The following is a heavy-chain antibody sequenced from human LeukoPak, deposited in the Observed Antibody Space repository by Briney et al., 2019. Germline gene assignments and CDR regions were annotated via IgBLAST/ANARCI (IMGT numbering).Heavy chain of an antibody. J-gene: IGHJ4*02. D-gene: IGHD3-22*01. Sequence: PGGSLRLSCAASGFTFSSYEMNWVRQAPGKGLEWVSYISSSGSTIYYADSVKGRFTISRDNAKNSLYLQMNSLRAEDTAVYYCARAKPPTYYYDSSGYHFDYWGQGTLVTVSS. V-gene: IGHV3-48*03. CDR3: ARAKPPTYYYDSSGYHFDY. CDR2: ISSSGSTI. CDR1: GFTFSSYE.